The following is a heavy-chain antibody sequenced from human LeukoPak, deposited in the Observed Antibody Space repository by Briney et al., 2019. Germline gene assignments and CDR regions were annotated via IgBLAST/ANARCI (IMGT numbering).Heavy chain of an antibody. D-gene: IGHD1-26*01. J-gene: IGHJ4*02. Sequence: GGSLRLSCAASGFTFSSYSMNWVRQAPGKGLEWVSSISSSSSYIYYADSVKGRFTISRDNAKNSLCLQMNSLRAEDTAVYYCARDRVGATTLFDYWGQGTLVTVSS. CDR2: ISSSSSYI. V-gene: IGHV3-21*01. CDR1: GFTFSSYS. CDR3: ARDRVGATTLFDY.